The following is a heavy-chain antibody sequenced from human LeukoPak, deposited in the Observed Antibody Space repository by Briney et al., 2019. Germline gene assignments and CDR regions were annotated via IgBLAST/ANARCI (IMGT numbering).Heavy chain of an antibody. J-gene: IGHJ4*02. CDR2: TSGSGGRT. Sequence: GGSLRLSCAASGFTFSSYAMSWVRQAPGKGLEWVSATSGSGGRTYYADSVNGRFTISRDNSKNTLYLQMNSLRAEDSAVYYCARGIQLLGYWGQGTLVTVSS. CDR1: GFTFSSYA. CDR3: ARGIQLLGY. V-gene: IGHV3-23*01. D-gene: IGHD1-1*01.